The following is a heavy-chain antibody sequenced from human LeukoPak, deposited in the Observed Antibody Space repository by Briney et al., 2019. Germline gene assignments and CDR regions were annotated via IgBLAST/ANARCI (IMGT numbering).Heavy chain of an antibody. Sequence: SETLSLTCPVSGYSISSGYYWGWIRQPPGKGLGWIGSIYYSGSTYYNPSLKSRVTISVDTSKNQFSLKLSSVTAADTAVYYCARSKWNYYYYMDVWGKGTTVTISS. D-gene: IGHD1-26*01. V-gene: IGHV4-38-2*01. CDR3: ARSKWNYYYYMDV. CDR1: GYSISSGYY. J-gene: IGHJ6*03. CDR2: IYYSGST.